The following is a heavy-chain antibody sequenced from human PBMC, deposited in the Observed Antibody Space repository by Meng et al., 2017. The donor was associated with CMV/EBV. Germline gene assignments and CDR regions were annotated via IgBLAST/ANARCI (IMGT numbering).Heavy chain of an antibody. D-gene: IGHD3-16*01. CDR1: GGSISSSSYY. CDR2: IYYSGST. Sequence: SETLSLTCTVSGGSISSSSYYWGWIRQPPGKGLEWIGSIYYSGSTYYNPSLKSRVTISVDTSKNQFSLKLSSVTAADTAVYYCARVKATVGEIVDWGQGTLVTVSS. J-gene: IGHJ4*02. V-gene: IGHV4-39*07. CDR3: ARVKATVGEIVD.